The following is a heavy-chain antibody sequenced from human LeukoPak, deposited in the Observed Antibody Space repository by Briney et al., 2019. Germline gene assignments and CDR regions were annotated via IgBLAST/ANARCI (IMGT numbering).Heavy chain of an antibody. CDR3: AKTSRSGTYYDFDY. CDR1: GFTFISYA. CDR2: ISGSGDTT. V-gene: IGHV3-23*01. Sequence: GGSLRLSCEAPGFTFISYAMSWVRQAPRKGLEWVSAISGSGDTTYYADSVKGRFTISRDNSRNTLYLQMNSLRADDTAVYYCAKTSRSGTYYDFDYWGQGTLVTVSS. J-gene: IGHJ4*02. D-gene: IGHD1-26*01.